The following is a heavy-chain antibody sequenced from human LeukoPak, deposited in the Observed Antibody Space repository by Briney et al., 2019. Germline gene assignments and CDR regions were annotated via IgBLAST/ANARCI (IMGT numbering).Heavy chain of an antibody. V-gene: IGHV4-59*01. J-gene: IGHJ4*02. Sequence: SETLSLTCTVSGGSISSYYWSWIRQPPGKGLEWIGYIYYSGSTNYNPSLKSRVTISVDTSKNQFSLKLSSVTAADTAVYYCARGFGDCGGDCCSFPDYWGQGTLVTVSS. D-gene: IGHD2-21*02. CDR2: IYYSGST. CDR3: ARGFGDCGGDCCSFPDY. CDR1: GGSISSYY.